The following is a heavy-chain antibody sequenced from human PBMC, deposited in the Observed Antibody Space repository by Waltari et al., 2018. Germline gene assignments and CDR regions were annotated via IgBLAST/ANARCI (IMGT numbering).Heavy chain of an antibody. D-gene: IGHD3-10*01. CDR1: GGSFSGYY. CDR3: ARLRGPDY. J-gene: IGHJ4*02. Sequence: QVQLQQWGAGLLKPSETLSLTCAVYGGSFSGYYWSWIRQPPGKGLEWIGEIKHSGSTNYNPSLKSRVTISVDTSKNQFSLKLSSVTAADTAVYYCARLRGPDYWGQGTLVTVSS. CDR2: IKHSGST. V-gene: IGHV4-34*01.